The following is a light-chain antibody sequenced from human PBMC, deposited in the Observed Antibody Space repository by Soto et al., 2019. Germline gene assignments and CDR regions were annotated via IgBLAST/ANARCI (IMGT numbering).Light chain of an antibody. CDR3: QQYGGFPAT. J-gene: IGKJ1*01. Sequence: IHMTHSPSSLSASLGDMVTITFRASQGISRWLAWYQQKPEKAPKSLIYAASTLQSGVPSRFSGSGYGTDFTLTISSLQPEDFATYYCQQYGGFPATFGQGTKVDIK. CDR1: QGISRW. V-gene: IGKV1D-16*01. CDR2: AAS.